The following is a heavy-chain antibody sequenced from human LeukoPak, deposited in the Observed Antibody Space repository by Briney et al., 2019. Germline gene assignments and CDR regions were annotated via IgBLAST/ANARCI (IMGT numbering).Heavy chain of an antibody. CDR1: GFTFSSYAM. D-gene: IGHD2-15*01. Sequence: GSLRLSCAASGFTFSSYAMSWVRQAPGQGLEWIGEIYHSGSTNYNPSLKSRVTISADKSKNQFSLKLSSVTAADTAVYYCTRRSGPFDFWGQGTLVTVSS. CDR2: IYHSGST. V-gene: IGHV4-4*02. J-gene: IGHJ4*02. CDR3: TRRSGPFDF.